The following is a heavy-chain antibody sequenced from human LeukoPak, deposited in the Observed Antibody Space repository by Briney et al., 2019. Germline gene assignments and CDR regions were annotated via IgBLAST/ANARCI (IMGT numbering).Heavy chain of an antibody. CDR1: GFSFSTTW. J-gene: IGHJ4*02. D-gene: IGHD4-23*01. Sequence: GGSLRLSCAASGFSFSTTWMHWVRQVPGKGLVWVSRIQGDGSGIIYADSVKGRFTISRDNAKNSLYLHMNSLRAEDTAVYYCARDYGGSSPFDYWGQGTLVTVSS. CDR3: ARDYGGSSPFDY. V-gene: IGHV3-74*01. CDR2: IQGDGSGI.